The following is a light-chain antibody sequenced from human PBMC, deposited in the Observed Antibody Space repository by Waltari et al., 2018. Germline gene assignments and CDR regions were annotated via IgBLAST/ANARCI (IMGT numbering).Light chain of an antibody. V-gene: IGKV1-5*03. CDR2: KAS. CDR3: QQYNSYSRT. J-gene: IGKJ1*01. Sequence: DIQMTQSPSTLSASVGDRLPITCRASQSISSWLAWYQQKPGKAPKLLIYKASSLESGVPSRFSGSGSGTEFTLTISSLQPDDFATYYCQQYNSYSRTFGQGTKVEIK. CDR1: QSISSW.